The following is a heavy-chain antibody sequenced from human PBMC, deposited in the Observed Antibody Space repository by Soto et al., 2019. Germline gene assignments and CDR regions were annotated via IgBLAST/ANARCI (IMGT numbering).Heavy chain of an antibody. Sequence: SETLSLTCAVYGGSFSGYYWSWIRQPPGKGLEWIGEINHSGSTNYNPSLKSRVTISVDTSKNQFSLKLSSVTAADTAVYYCARAGIFLEWLCNWFDHWGQGTLVTVSS. J-gene: IGHJ5*02. D-gene: IGHD3-3*01. CDR1: GGSFSGYY. V-gene: IGHV4-34*01. CDR3: ARAGIFLEWLCNWFDH. CDR2: INHSGST.